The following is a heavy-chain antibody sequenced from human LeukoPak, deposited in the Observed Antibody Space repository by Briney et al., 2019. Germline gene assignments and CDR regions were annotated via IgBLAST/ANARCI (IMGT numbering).Heavy chain of an antibody. CDR1: GDSVSSNSAA. V-gene: IGHV6-1*01. CDR2: TYYRSKWYN. J-gene: IGHJ6*02. Sequence: SQTLSLTCAISGDSVSSNSAAWNWIRQSPSRGPEWLGRTYYRSKWYNDYAVSVKSRITINLDTSKNQFSLKLSSVTAADTAVYYCARCCYKSFYYYYYGMDVWGQGTTVTVSS. D-gene: IGHD5-24*01. CDR3: ARCCYKSFYYYYYGMDV.